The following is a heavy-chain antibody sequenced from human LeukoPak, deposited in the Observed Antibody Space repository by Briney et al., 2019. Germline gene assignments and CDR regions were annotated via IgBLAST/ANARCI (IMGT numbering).Heavy chain of an antibody. D-gene: IGHD3-3*01. CDR2: ISHSGSY. Sequence: PSETLSLTCTVSGGSISSYYWSWIRQSPGRGLEWIGYISHSGSYNYNPSLKSRVTISLETPKNRFSLELSSVTDADTAVYYCARSRYNDLQSGYSGGHYYMDVWGKGTTVIVSS. CDR1: GGSISSYY. CDR3: ARSRYNDLQSGYSGGHYYMDV. V-gene: IGHV4-59*01. J-gene: IGHJ6*03.